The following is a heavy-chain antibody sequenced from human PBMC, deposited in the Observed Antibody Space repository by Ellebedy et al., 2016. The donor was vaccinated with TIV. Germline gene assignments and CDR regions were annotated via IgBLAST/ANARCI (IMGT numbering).Heavy chain of an antibody. Sequence: GGSLRLSXAASGFTFSSYSMNWVRQAPGKGLEWVSSISSSSSYIYYADSVKGRFTISRDNAKNSLYLQMNSLRAEDTAVYYCARVMDYYDSSGYYESDAFDIWGQGTMVTVSS. CDR2: ISSSSSYI. CDR3: ARVMDYYDSSGYYESDAFDI. D-gene: IGHD3-22*01. CDR1: GFTFSSYS. J-gene: IGHJ3*02. V-gene: IGHV3-21*01.